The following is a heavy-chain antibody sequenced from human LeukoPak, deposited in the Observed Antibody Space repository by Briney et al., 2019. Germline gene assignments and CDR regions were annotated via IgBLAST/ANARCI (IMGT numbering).Heavy chain of an antibody. CDR3: ARDAGYGSGSYYSSSDAFDI. CDR2: IIPIFGTA. J-gene: IGHJ3*02. CDR1: GGTFSSYA. Sequence: GSSVKVSCKASGGTFSSYAISWVRQAPGQGLEWMGGIIPIFGTANYAQKFQGRVTITADESTSTAYMELSSLRSEDTAVYYCARDAGYGSGSYYSSSDAFDIWGQGTMVTVSS. V-gene: IGHV1-69*01. D-gene: IGHD3-10*01.